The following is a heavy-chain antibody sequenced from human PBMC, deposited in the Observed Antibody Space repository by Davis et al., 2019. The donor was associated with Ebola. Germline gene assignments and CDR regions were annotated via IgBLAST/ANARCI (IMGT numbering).Heavy chain of an antibody. D-gene: IGHD6-19*01. CDR1: GFTFSDYY. J-gene: IGHJ4*02. V-gene: IGHV3-11*01. CDR2: ISSSGSTI. CDR3: ARARPHEQWLLPPDY. Sequence: GESLKISCAASGFTFSDYYMSWIRQAPGKGLEWVSYISSSGSTIYYADSVKGRFTISRDNAKNSLYLQMNSLRAEDTAVYYCARARPHEQWLLPPDYWGQGTLVTVSS.